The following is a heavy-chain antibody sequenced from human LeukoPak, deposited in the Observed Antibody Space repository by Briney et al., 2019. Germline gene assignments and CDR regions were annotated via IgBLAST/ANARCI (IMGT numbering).Heavy chain of an antibody. CDR2: INSDGSST. Sequence: GGSLRLSCAASGFTFSSYWMHWVRQAPGKGLVWVSRINSDGSSTSYADSAKGRFTISRDNAKNTLYLQMNSLRAEDTAVYYCARVDYDFWSGYPYYYYGMDVWGQGTTVTVSS. V-gene: IGHV3-74*01. D-gene: IGHD3-3*01. CDR1: GFTFSSYW. J-gene: IGHJ6*02. CDR3: ARVDYDFWSGYPYYYYGMDV.